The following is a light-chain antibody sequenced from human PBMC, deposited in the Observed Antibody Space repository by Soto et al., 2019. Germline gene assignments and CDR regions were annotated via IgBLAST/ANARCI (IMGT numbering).Light chain of an antibody. V-gene: IGLV2-23*02. CDR1: SSDVGSYNL. CDR2: EVS. CDR3: YSYAGSSTYV. J-gene: IGLJ1*01. Sequence: QSALTLPASVSGSPGQSITISCTGTSSDVGSYNLVSWYQQHPGKAPKLMIYEVSKRPSGVSNRFSGSKSGNTASLTISGLQAEDEADYYCYSYAGSSTYVFGTGTKLTVL.